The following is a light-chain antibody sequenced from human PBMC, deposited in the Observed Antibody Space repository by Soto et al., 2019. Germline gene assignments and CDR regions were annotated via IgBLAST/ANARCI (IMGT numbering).Light chain of an antibody. J-gene: IGLJ1*01. CDR3: GTWDSSLSAGV. V-gene: IGLV1-51*01. CDR1: NSSIGNNC. Sequence: QSVLTRPPSVSATPGQTVTISCSGSNSSIGNNCVSWYQQLPGTAPKLLIYDNNKRPSEIPDRFSGSKSGTSATLGITGLQTGDEADYYCGTWDSSLSAGVFGTGTKVTVL. CDR2: DNN.